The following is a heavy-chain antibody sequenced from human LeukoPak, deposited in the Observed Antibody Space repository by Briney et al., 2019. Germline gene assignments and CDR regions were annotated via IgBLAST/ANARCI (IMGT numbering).Heavy chain of an antibody. D-gene: IGHD3-22*01. Sequence: SETLSLTCTVSGGSISSSSYYWGWIRQPPGKGLEWIGSIYYSGSTYYNPSLKSRVTISVDTSKNQFSLKLSSVTAADTAVYYCAHYYDSSGYPYYFDYWGQGTLVTVSS. CDR1: GGSISSSSYY. J-gene: IGHJ4*02. V-gene: IGHV4-39*07. CDR3: AHYYDSSGYPYYFDY. CDR2: IYYSGST.